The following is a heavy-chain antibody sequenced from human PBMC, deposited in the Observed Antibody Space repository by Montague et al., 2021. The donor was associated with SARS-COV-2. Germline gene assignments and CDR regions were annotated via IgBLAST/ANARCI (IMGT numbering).Heavy chain of an antibody. CDR2: ILYRGTT. Sequence: SETLSLTCSVSGASISTNYWSWIRQPPGKGPEWIGNILYRGTTHYNPSLKSRVTLSVGASSNQVSLKLASVTAADTAVYYCASYDGAFDPWGQGTLVIVSS. V-gene: IGHV4-59*08. J-gene: IGHJ4*01. CDR1: GASISTNY. D-gene: IGHD3-22*01. CDR3: ASYDGAFDP.